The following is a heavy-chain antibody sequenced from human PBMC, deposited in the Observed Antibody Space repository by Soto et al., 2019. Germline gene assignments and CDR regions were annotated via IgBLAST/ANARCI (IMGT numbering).Heavy chain of an antibody. J-gene: IGHJ3*02. CDR3: AHKAATVTTSDAFDI. Sequence: GGSLRLSCAASGFTFSSYWMSWVRQAPGKGLEWVANIKQDGSEKYYVDSVKGRFTISRDNAKNSLYLQMNSLRAEDTAVYYCAHKAATVTTSDAFDIWGQGTMVTV. D-gene: IGHD4-17*01. CDR1: GFTFSSYW. CDR2: IKQDGSEK. V-gene: IGHV3-7*01.